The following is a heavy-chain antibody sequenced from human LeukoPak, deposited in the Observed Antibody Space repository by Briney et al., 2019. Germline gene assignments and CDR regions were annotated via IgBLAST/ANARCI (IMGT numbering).Heavy chain of an antibody. D-gene: IGHD3-9*01. V-gene: IGHV4-59*11. Sequence: NPSETLSLTCTVSGDSITNHYWNWIRQPPGKGLEGIGNLFHTGNTDYNPSLKSRVTISIQTSKNQFSLKLSSVTAADTAVYYCARTQMYFDILTGHHKYFDYWGQGILVTVSS. CDR2: LFHTGNT. CDR3: ARTQMYFDILTGHHKYFDY. CDR1: GDSITNHY. J-gene: IGHJ4*02.